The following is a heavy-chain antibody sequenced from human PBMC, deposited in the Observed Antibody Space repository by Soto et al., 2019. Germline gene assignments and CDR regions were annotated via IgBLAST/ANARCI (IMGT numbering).Heavy chain of an antibody. CDR3: VLSSGTIFDY. Sequence: PSETLSLTCTVSGGSISSYYWSWIRQPPGKGLEWIGYIYYSGSTNYNPSLKSRVTISVDTSKNQFSLKLSSVTAADTAVYYCVLSSGTIFDYWGQGTLVTVSS. V-gene: IGHV4-59*01. D-gene: IGHD3-22*01. J-gene: IGHJ4*02. CDR2: IYYSGST. CDR1: GGSISSYY.